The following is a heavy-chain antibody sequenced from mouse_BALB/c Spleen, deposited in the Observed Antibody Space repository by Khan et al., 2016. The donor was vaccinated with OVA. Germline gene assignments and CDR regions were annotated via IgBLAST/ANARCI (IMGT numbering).Heavy chain of an antibody. CDR1: GYSITSDYA. V-gene: IGHV3-2*02. Sequence: VQLKESGPGLVKPSQSLSLTCTVTGYSITSDYAWNWIRQFPGNKLEWMCYISYSGRTSYTPSLKSRISITRDTSKNQFFLQLNSVTTEDTATYYCVRGRAYWGQGTLVTVSA. CDR2: ISYSGRT. J-gene: IGHJ3*01. CDR3: VRGRAY.